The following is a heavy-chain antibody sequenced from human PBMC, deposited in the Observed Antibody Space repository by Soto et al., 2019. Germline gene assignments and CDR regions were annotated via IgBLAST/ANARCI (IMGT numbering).Heavy chain of an antibody. Sequence: QVQLVESGGGVVQPGRSLRLSCAVSGFTFSSHAMHWVRQAPGKGLEWVTLISSDGSNKYYADSVKGRFTTSRGNSKNTMYLQMNSLRVEDRAVYYCARDDEGGSDCDLGYWGQGALVTVSS. CDR3: ARDDEGGSDCDLGY. D-gene: IGHD1-26*01. CDR2: ISSDGSNK. J-gene: IGHJ4*02. CDR1: GFTFSSHA. V-gene: IGHV3-30-3*01.